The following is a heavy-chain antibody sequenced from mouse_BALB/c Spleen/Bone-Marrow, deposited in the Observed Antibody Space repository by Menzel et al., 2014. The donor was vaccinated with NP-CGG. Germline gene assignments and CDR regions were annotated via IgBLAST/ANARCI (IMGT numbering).Heavy chain of an antibody. D-gene: IGHD1-1*01. J-gene: IGHJ2*01. CDR1: GLTFSNYW. CDR3: TVPCSPGFDY. CDR2: ISLKSNNYAT. Sequence: EVQLVEFGGGLLQPGGSMKLSCVVSGLTFSNYWLNWVRQSPEKGLEWVAEISLKSNNYATDYAESVKGRFTISRDDSKSSVYLKMNTLGAEDTDIYYCTVPCSPGFDYWGQGTTLTVSS. V-gene: IGHV6-6*02.